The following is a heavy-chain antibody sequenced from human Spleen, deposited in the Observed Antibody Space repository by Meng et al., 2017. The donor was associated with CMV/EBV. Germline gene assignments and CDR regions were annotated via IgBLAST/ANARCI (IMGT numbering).Heavy chain of an antibody. CDR2: ISPYNGNT. J-gene: IGHJ4*02. CDR3: ARDGRAARLPHDY. Sequence: ASVKVSCKASFYTFTTYGISWVRQAPGQGLEWMGWISPYNGNTNYAQELQGRVTMTTDTSTSTAYMELRSLRSDDTAVYYCARDGRAARLPHDYWGQGTLVTVSS. D-gene: IGHD6-6*01. V-gene: IGHV1-18*01. CDR1: FYTFTTYG.